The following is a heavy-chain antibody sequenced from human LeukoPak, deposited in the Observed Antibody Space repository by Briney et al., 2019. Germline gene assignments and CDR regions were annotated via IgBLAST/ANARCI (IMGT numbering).Heavy chain of an antibody. CDR1: GYTFTGYY. CDR3: AREMVGGISEFDY. Sequence: ASVKVSCKASGYTFTGYYMHWVRQAPGQGLEWMGWINPNSGGTNYAQKFQGRVTMTRDTSISTAYMELSRLRSDDTAVYYCAREMVGGISEFDYWGQGTLVTVSS. D-gene: IGHD1-26*01. V-gene: IGHV1-2*02. J-gene: IGHJ4*02. CDR2: INPNSGGT.